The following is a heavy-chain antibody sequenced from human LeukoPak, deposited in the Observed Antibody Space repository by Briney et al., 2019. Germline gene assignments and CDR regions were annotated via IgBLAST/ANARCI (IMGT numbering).Heavy chain of an antibody. CDR2: INNVGSHI. Sequence: GGSLRLSCAASGFTFSNSAMNWVRQAPGKGLEWVSSINNVGSHIYYADSVKGRFTISRDNAKNSLYLQMNSLRTEDTAVYYCAKELVDGYDFDYWGQGTLVTVSS. V-gene: IGHV3-21*01. CDR1: GFTFSNSA. J-gene: IGHJ4*02. CDR3: AKELVDGYDFDY. D-gene: IGHD5-24*01.